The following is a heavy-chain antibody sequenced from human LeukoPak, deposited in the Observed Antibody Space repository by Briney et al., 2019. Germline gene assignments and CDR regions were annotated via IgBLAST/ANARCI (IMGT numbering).Heavy chain of an antibody. CDR3: ARALEYSSSSDYFGY. CDR2: IYHSGST. D-gene: IGHD6-6*01. V-gene: IGHV4-30-2*01. Sequence: SETLSLTCAVSGGSISSGGYSWSWIRQPPGKGLEWIGYIYHSGSTYYNPSLKSRVTISVDRSKNQFSLKLSSVTAADTAVYYCARALEYSSSSDYFGYWGQGTLVTVSS. CDR1: GGSISSGGYS. J-gene: IGHJ4*02.